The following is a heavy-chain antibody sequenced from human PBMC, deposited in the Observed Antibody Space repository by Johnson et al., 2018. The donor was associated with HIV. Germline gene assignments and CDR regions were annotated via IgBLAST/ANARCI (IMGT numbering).Heavy chain of an antibody. CDR1: GFTFSSYG. CDR2: IRYDGSNK. Sequence: QVLLVESGGGVVQPGGSLRLSCAASGFTFSSYGMHWVRQAPGKGLEWVAFIRYDGSNKYYADSVKGRFTISRDNSKNTLYLQMNSLGAEDTAVYYCAKDDALQREPNAFDIWGQGTMVTVSS. D-gene: IGHD1-14*01. CDR3: AKDDALQREPNAFDI. V-gene: IGHV3-30*02. J-gene: IGHJ3*02.